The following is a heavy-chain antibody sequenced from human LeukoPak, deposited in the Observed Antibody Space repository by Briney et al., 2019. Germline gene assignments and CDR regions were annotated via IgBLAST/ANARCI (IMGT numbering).Heavy chain of an antibody. J-gene: IGHJ4*02. D-gene: IGHD1-14*01. CDR1: GFTFSDYY. V-gene: IGHV3-11*01. CDR3: ARDLSYITGPPDY. Sequence: PGGSLRLSCASSGFTFSDYYMSWIRQAPGKGLEWVSYISSSGSTIYYADSVKGRFTISRDNAKNSLYLQMNSLRAEDTAVYYCARDLSYITGPPDYWGQGTLVTVSS. CDR2: ISSSGSTI.